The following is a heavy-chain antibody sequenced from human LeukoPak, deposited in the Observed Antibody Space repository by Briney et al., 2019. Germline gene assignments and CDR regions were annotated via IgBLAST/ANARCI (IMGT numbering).Heavy chain of an antibody. D-gene: IGHD3-22*01. J-gene: IGHJ5*01. CDR2: IGTYGGDT. V-gene: IGHV1-18*01. CDR1: TSR. CDR3: ARDLWNFYDDSGYNRDFDS. Sequence: ASVKVSCKATSRISWVRQAPGQGLEWMGWIGTYGGDTYYAQKFQGRITVTTDTSTGTVYMELRNLRPDDTAVYYCARDLWNFYDDSGYNRDFDSWGQGTLVTVSS.